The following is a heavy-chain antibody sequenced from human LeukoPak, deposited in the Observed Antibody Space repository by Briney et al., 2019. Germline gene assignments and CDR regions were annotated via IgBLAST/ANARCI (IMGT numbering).Heavy chain of an antibody. CDR1: GCSISSSSYY. J-gene: IGHJ4*02. CDR2: INYSGST. Sequence: SETLSLTCTVSGCSISSSSYYWGWIRQPPGKGLEWIGSINYSGSTYYNPSLKSRVSISVDTSKNQFSLKLSSVTAADTAVYYCAGGPYDILTGYPSSFDYWGQGTLVTVSS. D-gene: IGHD3-9*01. CDR3: AGGPYDILTGYPSSFDY. V-gene: IGHV4-39*01.